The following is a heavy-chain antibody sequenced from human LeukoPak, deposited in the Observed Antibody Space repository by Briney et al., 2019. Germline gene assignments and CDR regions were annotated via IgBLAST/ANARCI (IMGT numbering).Heavy chain of an antibody. Sequence: GGSLRLSCAASGFTFSTYSMSWVRQAPGKGLECVSAITGSGESTDYADSVKGRFTISRDNSKNTLYLQMSSLRAEDTAVYYCAKRSSSSSGYFDYWGQGTLVTVSS. D-gene: IGHD6-13*01. CDR2: ITGSGEST. V-gene: IGHV3-23*01. J-gene: IGHJ4*02. CDR1: GFTFSTYS. CDR3: AKRSSSSSGYFDY.